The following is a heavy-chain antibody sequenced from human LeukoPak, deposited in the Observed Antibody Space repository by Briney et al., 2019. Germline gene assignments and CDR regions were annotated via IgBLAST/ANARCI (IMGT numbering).Heavy chain of an antibody. CDR3: ARGGVLGGSSGWFDP. D-gene: IGHD3-16*01. V-gene: IGHV4-59*01. J-gene: IGHJ5*02. Sequence: SETLSLTCTLSGGSISSYYWNWIRQPPGRGLEWIGYIYNSGSTSYNPSLKSRVTISVDTSKNQFSLKLSSVTAADTAVYYCARGGVLGGSSGWFDPWGQGTLVTVSS. CDR2: IYNSGST. CDR1: GGSISSYY.